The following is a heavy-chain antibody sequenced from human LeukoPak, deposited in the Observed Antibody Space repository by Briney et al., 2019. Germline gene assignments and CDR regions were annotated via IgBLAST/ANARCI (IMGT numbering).Heavy chain of an antibody. CDR2: ISYDGSNK. V-gene: IGHV3-30-3*01. CDR3: ARRGGDDQWDV. Sequence: QSGGSLRLSCAASGFTFSSYAMHWVRQAPGKGLEWVAVISYDGSNKYYADSVKGRFTISRDNSKNTLYLQMNSLRVEDTAVYCCARRGGDDQWDVWGQGTTVTVSS. CDR1: GFTFSSYA. J-gene: IGHJ6*02. D-gene: IGHD3-16*01.